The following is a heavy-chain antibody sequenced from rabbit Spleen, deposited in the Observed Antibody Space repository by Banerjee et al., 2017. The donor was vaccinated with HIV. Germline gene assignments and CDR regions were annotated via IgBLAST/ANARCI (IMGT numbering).Heavy chain of an antibody. CDR3: ASDIHGYGVFDL. Sequence: QEQLVESGGGLVKPEGSLKLSCTASGFDFSSNYYISWVRQAPGKGLEWIGYIGTGDDSTGYTSWAKGRFTISKTSSTTVTLQMTNLTAADTATYFCASDIHGYGVFDLWGQGTLVTVS. V-gene: IGHV1S45*01. CDR2: IGTGDDST. CDR1: GFDFSSNYY. D-gene: IGHD6-1*01. J-gene: IGHJ4*01.